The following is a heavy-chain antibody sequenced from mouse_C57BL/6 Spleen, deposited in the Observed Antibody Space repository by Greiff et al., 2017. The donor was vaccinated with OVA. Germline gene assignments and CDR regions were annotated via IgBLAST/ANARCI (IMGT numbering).Heavy chain of an antibody. CDR2: IDPNSGGT. Sequence: QVQLQQSGAELVKPGASVKLSCKASGYTFTSYWVHWVKQRPGRGLEWIGRIDPNSGGTKYNEKFKSKATLTVDKPSSTAYMQLSSLTSEDSAVYYCARSLAYYSNHGDAMDYWGQGTSVTVSS. CDR1: GYTFTSYW. J-gene: IGHJ4*01. D-gene: IGHD2-5*01. CDR3: ARSLAYYSNHGDAMDY. V-gene: IGHV1-72*01.